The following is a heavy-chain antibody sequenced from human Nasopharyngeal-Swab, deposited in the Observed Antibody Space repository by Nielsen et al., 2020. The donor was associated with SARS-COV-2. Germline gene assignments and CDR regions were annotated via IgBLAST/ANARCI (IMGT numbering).Heavy chain of an antibody. V-gene: IGHV4-34*01. J-gene: IGHJ5*02. D-gene: IGHD6-13*01. CDR2: INHSGST. Sequence: WLGPCTGQGLVWIGEINHSGSTNYNPSLKSRVTISVDTSKNQFSLKLSSVTAADTAVYYCARGQKGEQQLDPPLKTNNWFDPWGQGTLVTVSS. CDR3: ARGQKGEQQLDPPLKTNNWFDP.